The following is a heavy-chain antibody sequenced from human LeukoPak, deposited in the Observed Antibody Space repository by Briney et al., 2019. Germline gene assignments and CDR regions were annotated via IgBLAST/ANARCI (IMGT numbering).Heavy chain of an antibody. D-gene: IGHD3-22*01. CDR2: IYYGGNT. J-gene: IGHJ4*02. V-gene: IGHV4-39*01. Sequence: SETLSLACTVSGGSISSSGYYWGWIRQPPGKGLEWIGNIYYGGNTYYNPSLKSRLTISVDTSKNQFSLKLTSVTAADTAVDYCARLRDSSGYYSRVWGQGTLVTVSS. CDR1: GGSISSSGYY. CDR3: ARLRDSSGYYSRV.